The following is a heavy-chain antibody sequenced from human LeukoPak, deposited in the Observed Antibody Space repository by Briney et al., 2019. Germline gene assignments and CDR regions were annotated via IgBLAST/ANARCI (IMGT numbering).Heavy chain of an antibody. V-gene: IGHV3-7*01. Sequence: PGGSLRLSCAASGFTFSSYWMSWVRQAPGKGLEWVANIKQDGSEKYYVDSVKGRFTISRDNAKNSLYLQMNSLRAEDTAVYYCARATAPLKRGYSYSWGYYYYMDVWGKGTTVTVSS. D-gene: IGHD5-18*01. CDR2: IKQDGSEK. J-gene: IGHJ6*03. CDR1: GFTFSSYW. CDR3: ARATAPLKRGYSYSWGYYYYMDV.